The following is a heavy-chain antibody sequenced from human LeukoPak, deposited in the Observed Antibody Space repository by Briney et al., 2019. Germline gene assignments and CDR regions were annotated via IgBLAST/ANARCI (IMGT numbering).Heavy chain of an antibody. CDR3: ASTFGADAFDI. D-gene: IGHD2/OR15-2a*01. Sequence: PGGSLRLSCAASGFTFSSYSMNWVRQAPGKGLEWVSSISSSSSYIYYADSVKGRFTISRDNAKNSLYLQMDSLRAEDTAVYYCASTFGADAFDIWGQGTMVTVSS. V-gene: IGHV3-21*01. CDR1: GFTFSSYS. CDR2: ISSSSSYI. J-gene: IGHJ3*02.